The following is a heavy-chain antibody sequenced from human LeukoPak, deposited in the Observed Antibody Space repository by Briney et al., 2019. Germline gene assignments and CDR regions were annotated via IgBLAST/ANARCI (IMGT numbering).Heavy chain of an antibody. J-gene: IGHJ6*02. D-gene: IGHD3-16*01. Sequence: PSETLSLTCTVSGASISGYYWSWIRQPPGKGLEWIGFVYYSGSTNYSPSLKSRATISIDMSKNQFSLRLSSVTAADTAVYYCARHGGVSGTYFPPHHYGMDVWGQGTTVTVSS. CDR2: VYYSGST. CDR3: ARHGGVSGTYFPPHHYGMDV. V-gene: IGHV4-59*08. CDR1: GASISGYY.